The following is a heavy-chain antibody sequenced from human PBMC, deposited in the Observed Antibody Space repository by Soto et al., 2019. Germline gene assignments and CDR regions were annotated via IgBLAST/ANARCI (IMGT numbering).Heavy chain of an antibody. D-gene: IGHD3-10*02. Sequence: QVQLQESGPGLVKPSQTLSLTCTVSGGSISSGDYYWSWIRQPPGKGLEWIGYIYYSGSTYYNPYRKSRVTMSVDTSKNQFSLKLTSVTAADTAVYYCARTALPDVRFSCWFDPGGEGTLVTVSS. J-gene: IGHJ5*02. CDR2: IYYSGST. V-gene: IGHV4-30-4*01. CDR3: ARTALPDVRFSCWFDP. CDR1: GGSISSGDYY.